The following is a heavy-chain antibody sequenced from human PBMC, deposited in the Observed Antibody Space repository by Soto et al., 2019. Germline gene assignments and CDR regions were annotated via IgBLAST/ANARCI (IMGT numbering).Heavy chain of an antibody. D-gene: IGHD3-22*01. CDR2: IIPIFGTA. V-gene: IGHV1-69*13. Sequence: SVKVSCKASGGTFSSYAISWVRQAPGQGLEWMGGIIPIFGTANYAQKFQGRVTITADESTSTAYMELSSLRSEDTAVYYCARVYFDSSVYLVKAADAFDIWGQGTMVTVSS. J-gene: IGHJ3*02. CDR1: GGTFSSYA. CDR3: ARVYFDSSVYLVKAADAFDI.